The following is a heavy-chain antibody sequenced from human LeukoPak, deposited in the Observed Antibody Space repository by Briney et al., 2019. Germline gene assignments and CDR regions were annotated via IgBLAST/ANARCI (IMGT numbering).Heavy chain of an antibody. CDR1: GGSFSGYY. D-gene: IGHD3-3*01. J-gene: IGHJ2*01. CDR3: ARGRGIFGVDTNDWYFDV. Sequence: SETLSLTCAVYGGSFSGYYWSWIRQPPGKGLEWIRSLSHRGSSYYNPSLKTRVTMSVDTSKNQFSLDLSSATAADTAVYYCARGRGIFGVDTNDWYFDVWGRGTLVTVSS. V-gene: IGHV4-34*01. CDR2: LSHRGSS.